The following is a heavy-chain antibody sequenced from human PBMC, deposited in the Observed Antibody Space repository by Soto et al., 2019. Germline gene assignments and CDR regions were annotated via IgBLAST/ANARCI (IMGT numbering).Heavy chain of an antibody. Sequence: QVLLVQSGGEVKKPGASVKVSCKASGYTFSSCGINWVRQAPGQGLEWLGWVSAYNDNIDYAQTFQGRVTMTTDKSTNTAYMELRSLRSDDTAVYYCARGNYYDRRGYFSALDIWGQGTMVTVSS. CDR1: GYTFSSCG. V-gene: IGHV1-18*01. D-gene: IGHD3-22*01. CDR3: ARGNYYDRRGYFSALDI. CDR2: VSAYNDNI. J-gene: IGHJ3*02.